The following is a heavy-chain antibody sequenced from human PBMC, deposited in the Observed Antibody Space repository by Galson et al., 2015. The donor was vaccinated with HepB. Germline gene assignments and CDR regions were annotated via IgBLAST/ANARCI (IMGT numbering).Heavy chain of an antibody. CDR1: GFTFSSYS. J-gene: IGHJ4*02. V-gene: IGHV3-48*01. D-gene: IGHD3-22*01. CDR3: ARDGYYELTLRPIDY. Sequence: SLRLSCAASGFTFSSYSMNWVRQAPGKGLEWVSYVSSSSSTIYYADSVKGRFTISRDNAKNSLYLQMNSLRAEDTAVYYCARDGYYELTLRPIDYWGQGTLVTVFS. CDR2: VSSSSSTI.